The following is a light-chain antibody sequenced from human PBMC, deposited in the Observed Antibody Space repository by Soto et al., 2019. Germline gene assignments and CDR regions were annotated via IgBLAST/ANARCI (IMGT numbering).Light chain of an antibody. J-gene: IGKJ5*01. Sequence: EIVLTQSPAALSLSPGERATLSCRVSQNISIYLAWYQQKPGQAPRLLIYDASNRATGIPARFSGSGSGTDFTLTISSLEPEDFAVYYCQQRNNWPPEITFGQGTRLEI. CDR1: QNISIY. V-gene: IGKV3-11*01. CDR3: QQRNNWPPEIT. CDR2: DAS.